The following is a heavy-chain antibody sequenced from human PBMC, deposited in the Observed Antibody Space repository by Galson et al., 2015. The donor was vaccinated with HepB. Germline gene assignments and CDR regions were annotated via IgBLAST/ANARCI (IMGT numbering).Heavy chain of an antibody. CDR1: GGSISSSSYY. J-gene: IGHJ4*02. CDR3: ARDYSRLFGMLFKYYFDY. D-gene: IGHD3-3*01. V-gene: IGHV4-39*07. Sequence: SETLSLTCTVSGGSISSSSYYWGWIRQPPGKGLEWIGSIYYTGSTYYNSPLKSRVTISVDTSKNQFSLKLSSVTAADTAVYYCARDYSRLFGMLFKYYFDYWGQGTLVTVSS. CDR2: IYYTGST.